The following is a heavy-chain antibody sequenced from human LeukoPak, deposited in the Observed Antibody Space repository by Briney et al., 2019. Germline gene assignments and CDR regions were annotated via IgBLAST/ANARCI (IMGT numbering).Heavy chain of an antibody. CDR1: GGSISSGGYY. D-gene: IGHD4-17*01. Sequence: SETLSLTCTVSGGSISSGGYYWSWIRQPPGKGLEWIGYIYHSGSTYYNPSLKSRVTISVDRSKNQFSLKLSSVTAADTAVYYCARENPPYGDYVDYWGQGTLVTVSS. CDR3: ARENPPYGDYVDY. CDR2: IYHSGST. J-gene: IGHJ4*02. V-gene: IGHV4-30-2*01.